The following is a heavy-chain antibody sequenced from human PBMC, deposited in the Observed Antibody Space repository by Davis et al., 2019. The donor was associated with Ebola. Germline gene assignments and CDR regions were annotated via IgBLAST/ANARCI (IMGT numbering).Heavy chain of an antibody. CDR2: ISSSSSYI. CDR1: GFTFSSYA. D-gene: IGHD3-22*01. V-gene: IGHV3-21*01. CDR3: AREAYYYDSSGYHRGSFDY. J-gene: IGHJ4*02. Sequence: GESLKISCSASGFTFSSYAMHWVRQAPGKGLEWVSSISSSSSYIYYADSVKGRFTISRDNAKNSLYLQMNSLRAEDTAVYYCAREAYYYDSSGYHRGSFDYWGQGTLVTVSS.